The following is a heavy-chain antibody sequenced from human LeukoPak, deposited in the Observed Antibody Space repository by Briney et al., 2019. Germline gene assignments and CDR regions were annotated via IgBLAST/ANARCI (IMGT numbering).Heavy chain of an antibody. D-gene: IGHD3-10*01. CDR2: INPNSGGT. Sequence: ASVKVSCKASGYTFTGYYMHWVRQAPGQGLEWMGWINPNSGGTNYAQKFQGRVTMTRDTSISTAYMELRSLRSDDTAVYYCVRDGYGSGKGFFDYWGQGTLVTVSS. J-gene: IGHJ4*02. CDR3: VRDGYGSGKGFFDY. V-gene: IGHV1-2*02. CDR1: GYTFTGYY.